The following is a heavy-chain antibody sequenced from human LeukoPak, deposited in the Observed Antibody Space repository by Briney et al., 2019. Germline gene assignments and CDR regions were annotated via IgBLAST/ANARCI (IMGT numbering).Heavy chain of an antibody. CDR3: AREVYGDYYYYYYYGMDV. J-gene: IGHJ6*02. V-gene: IGHV4-30-4*08. D-gene: IGHD4-17*01. CDR1: GGSFSGYY. CDR2: IYYSGST. Sequence: SGTLSLTCAVYGGSFSGYYWSWIRRPPGKGLEWIGYIYYSGSTYYSPSLKSRVTISVDTSKNQFSLKLSSVTAADTAVYYCAREVYGDYYYYYYYGMDVWGQGTTVTVSS.